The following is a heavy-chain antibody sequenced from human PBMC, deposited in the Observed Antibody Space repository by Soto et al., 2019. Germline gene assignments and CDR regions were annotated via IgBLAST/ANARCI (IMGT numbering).Heavy chain of an antibody. CDR3: ARAPKIFGVVSTVPYGMDV. CDR1: GDSVSSNSAA. Sequence: SQTLSLTCAISGDSVSSNSAAWNWIRQSPSRGLEWLGRTYYRSKWYNDYAVSVKSRITINPDTSKSQFSLQLNSVTPEDTAVYYCARAPKIFGVVSTVPYGMDVWGQGPTVTVYS. J-gene: IGHJ6*02. CDR2: TYYRSKWYN. V-gene: IGHV6-1*01. D-gene: IGHD3-3*01.